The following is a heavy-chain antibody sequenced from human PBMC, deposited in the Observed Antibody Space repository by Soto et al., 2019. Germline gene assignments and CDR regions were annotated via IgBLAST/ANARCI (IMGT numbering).Heavy chain of an antibody. CDR2: ISSSSSTI. V-gene: IGHV3-48*01. J-gene: IGHJ6*03. CDR3: ARDGEHYYYGSGSYTEGDYYYYMDV. Sequence: GGSLRLSCAASGFTFSSYSMNWVRQAPGKGLEWVSYISSSSSTIYYADSVKGRFTISRDNAKNSLYLQMNSLRAEDTAVYYCARDGEHYYYGSGSYTEGDYYYYMDVWGKGTTVTVSS. D-gene: IGHD3-10*01. CDR1: GFTFSSYS.